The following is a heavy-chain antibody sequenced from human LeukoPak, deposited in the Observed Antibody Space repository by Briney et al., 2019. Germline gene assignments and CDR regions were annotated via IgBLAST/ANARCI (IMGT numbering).Heavy chain of an antibody. D-gene: IGHD2-15*01. V-gene: IGHV3-23*01. CDR1: GFTFSSYA. CDR2: ISGSGGST. CDR3: AKDWDVAASPFDC. J-gene: IGHJ4*02. Sequence: GGSLRLSCAASGFTFSSYAMSWVRQAPGKGLEWVSAISGSGGSTYYADSVKGRFTISRDNSKNMLYLRMNSLRAEDTAVYYCAKDWDVAASPFDCWGQGTLVTVSS.